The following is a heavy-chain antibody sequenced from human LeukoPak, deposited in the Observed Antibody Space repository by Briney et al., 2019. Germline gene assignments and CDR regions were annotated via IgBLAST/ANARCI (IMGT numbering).Heavy chain of an antibody. V-gene: IGHV3-30*18. CDR2: ISYDGSNK. D-gene: IGHD5-12*01. CDR3: AKDRGYGYAEGYGMDV. CDR1: GFTFSSYG. J-gene: IGHJ6*02. Sequence: GGSLRLSYAASGFTFSSYGMHWVRQAPGKGLEWVAVISYDGSNKYYADSVKGRFTISRDNSKNTLYLQMNSLRAEDTAVYYCAKDRGYGYAEGYGMDVWGQGTTVTVSS.